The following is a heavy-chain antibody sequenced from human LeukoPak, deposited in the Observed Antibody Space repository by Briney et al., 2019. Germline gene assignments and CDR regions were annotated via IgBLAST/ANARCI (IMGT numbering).Heavy chain of an antibody. CDR2: ISYDGSNK. J-gene: IGHJ1*01. CDR3: ARDMEQQLVMAEYFQH. V-gene: IGHV3-30*04. Sequence: PGGSLRLSCAASGFTLSSYAMHWVRQAPGKGLEWVAVISYDGSNKYYADSVKGRFTISRDNSKNTLYLQMNSLRAEDTAVYYCARDMEQQLVMAEYFQHWGQGTLVTVSS. CDR1: GFTLSSYA. D-gene: IGHD6-13*01.